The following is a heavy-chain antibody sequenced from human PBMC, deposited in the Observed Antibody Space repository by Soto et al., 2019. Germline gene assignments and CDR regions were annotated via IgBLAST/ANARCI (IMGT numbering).Heavy chain of an antibody. CDR2: IYWDDDK. CDR1: GFSLSTSGVG. D-gene: IGHD3-10*01. V-gene: IGHV2-5*02. Sequence: QITLKESGPTLVKPTQTLTLTCTFSGFSLSTSGVGVGWIRQPPGKALEWLALIYWDDDKSYSPSLKSRLTITQDTYKSQVVLTMTNMDPVDTATYYCAHRTAVFRGFDYWGQGTLVTV. J-gene: IGHJ4*02. CDR3: AHRTAVFRGFDY.